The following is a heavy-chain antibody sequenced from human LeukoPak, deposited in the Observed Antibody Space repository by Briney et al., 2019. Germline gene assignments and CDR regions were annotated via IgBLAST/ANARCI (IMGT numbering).Heavy chain of an antibody. J-gene: IGHJ4*02. CDR2: IYYSGST. CDR3: AGGDYDILTGYRYYFHY. V-gene: IGHV4-59*01. Sequence: SETLSLTCTVSGGSISGYYWSWIRQPPGKGLEWMGYIYYSGSTNDNPSLKSRVTISVDTSKNHFSLKLSSVPAADTAVYYCAGGDYDILTGYRYYFHYWGQGTLVTVPS. CDR1: GGSISGYY. D-gene: IGHD3-9*01.